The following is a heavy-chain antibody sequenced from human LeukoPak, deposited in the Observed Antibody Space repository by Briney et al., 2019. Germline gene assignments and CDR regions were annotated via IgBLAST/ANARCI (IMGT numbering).Heavy chain of an antibody. V-gene: IGHV3-33*01. Sequence: SGGSLRLSCAASGFTFSSYGMHWVRQAPGKGLEWVAVIWYDGSNKYYADSVKGRFTISRDNSKNTLYLQMNSLRAEDTAVYYCARDQAPYDSSGYYEYWGQEPWSPSPQ. CDR3: ARDQAPYDSSGYYEY. CDR1: GFTFSSYG. D-gene: IGHD3-22*01. J-gene: IGHJ4*01. CDR2: IWYDGSNK.